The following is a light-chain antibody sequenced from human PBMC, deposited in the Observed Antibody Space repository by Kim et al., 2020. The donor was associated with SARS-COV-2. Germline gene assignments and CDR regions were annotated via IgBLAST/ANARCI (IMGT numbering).Light chain of an antibody. CDR1: NIDVGDNNY. CDR2: DVS. V-gene: IGLV2-14*03. Sequence: SLTISTARTNIDVGDNNYVSCYQQHPGEAHILISYDVSNRPAGFTNRSACTSSGNTASLIIAVHDAEDEADYYCSSYTSNSTCVFGGGTKLTVL. CDR3: SSYTSNSTCV. J-gene: IGLJ3*02.